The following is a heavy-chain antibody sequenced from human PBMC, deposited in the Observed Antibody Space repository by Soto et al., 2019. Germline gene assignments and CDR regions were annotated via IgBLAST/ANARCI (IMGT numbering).Heavy chain of an antibody. J-gene: IGHJ4*02. CDR1: GGSVTSYY. V-gene: IGHV4-4*07. CDR2: LYSTSST. D-gene: IGHD4-17*01. Sequence: SETLSLTCTVSGGSVTSYYWSWIRQPAGKGLEWIGHLYSTSSTNYNPSLKSRVTMSVDTSKNQFSLRVSSVTAADTAVYYCARAIDDYYFDSWGQGXLVTVYS. CDR3: ARAIDDYYFDS.